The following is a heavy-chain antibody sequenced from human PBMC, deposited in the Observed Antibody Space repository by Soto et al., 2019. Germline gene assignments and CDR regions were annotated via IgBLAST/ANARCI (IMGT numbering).Heavy chain of an antibody. D-gene: IGHD4-4*01. CDR3: ARDLMTTVTHYYYYGMEV. CDR1: GGTFSSYA. J-gene: IGHJ6*04. Sequence: SVKISCKASGGTFSSYAISWVRQAPGQGLEWMGGIIPIFGTANYAQKFQGRVTITADESTSTAYMELSSLRSEDAAVYYCARDLMTTVTHYYYYGMEVWGEGTKVTVSS. CDR2: IIPIFGTA. V-gene: IGHV1-69*13.